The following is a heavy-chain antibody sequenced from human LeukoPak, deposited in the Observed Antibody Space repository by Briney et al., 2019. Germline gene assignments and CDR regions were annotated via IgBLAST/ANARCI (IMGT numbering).Heavy chain of an antibody. CDR3: AILQLERRRYFDY. D-gene: IGHD1-1*01. CDR1: GGTFSSYA. CDR2: IIPIFGTA. Sequence: ASVKVSCKASGGTFSSYAISWVRQAPGQGLEWMGGIIPIFGTANYAQKFQGRVTITTDESTSTAYMELSSLRSEDTAVYYCAILQLERRRYFDYWGQGTLVTVSS. J-gene: IGHJ4*02. V-gene: IGHV1-69*05.